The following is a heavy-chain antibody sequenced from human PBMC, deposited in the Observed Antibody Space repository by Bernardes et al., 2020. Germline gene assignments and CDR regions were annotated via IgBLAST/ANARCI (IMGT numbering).Heavy chain of an antibody. V-gene: IGHV3-23*01. J-gene: IGHJ3*02. CDR1: GFTFSSYA. CDR2: ISGSGGST. CDR3: AKALGRITMIVVVTSDAFDI. Sequence: GGSLRLSCAASGFTFSSYAMSWVRQAPGKGLEWVAAISGSGGSTYYADSVKGRFTISRDNSKNTLYLQMNSLRAEDTAVYYCAKALGRITMIVVVTSDAFDIWGQGTTVTVSS. D-gene: IGHD3-22*01.